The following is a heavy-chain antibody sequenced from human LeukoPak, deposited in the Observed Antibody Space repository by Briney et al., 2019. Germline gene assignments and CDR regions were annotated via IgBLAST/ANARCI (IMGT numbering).Heavy chain of an antibody. J-gene: IGHJ4*02. V-gene: IGHV1-8*01. CDR3: ARDHRTMVRGVITY. CDR1: GYTFTSYD. D-gene: IGHD3-10*01. CDR2: MNPNSGNT. Sequence: ASVKVSCKASGYTFTSYDINWVRQATGQGLEWMGWMNPNSGNTGYAQKFQGRVTMTRNTSISTAYMELSSLRSEDTAVYYCARDHRTMVRGVITYWGQGTLVTVSS.